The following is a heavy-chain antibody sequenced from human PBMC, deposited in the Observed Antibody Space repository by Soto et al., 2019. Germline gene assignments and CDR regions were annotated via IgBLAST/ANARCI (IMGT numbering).Heavy chain of an antibody. CDR1: GFTFSSYS. CDR2: ISSSSSYI. J-gene: IGHJ6*02. D-gene: IGHD5-12*01. CDR3: ARDPAVIVARIWSYYYGLDV. V-gene: IGHV3-21*01. Sequence: PGGSLRLSCAASGFTFSSYSMNWVRQAPGKGLEWVSSISSSSSYIYYADSVKGRFTISRDNAKNSLYLQMNSLSAEDTAVYYCARDPAVIVARIWSYYYGLDVWGQGTRVTVSS.